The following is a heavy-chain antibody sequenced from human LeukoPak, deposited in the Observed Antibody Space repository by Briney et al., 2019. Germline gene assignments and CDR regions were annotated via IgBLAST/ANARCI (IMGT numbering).Heavy chain of an antibody. V-gene: IGHV4-59*08. D-gene: IGHD6-13*01. CDR2: IYYSGST. J-gene: IGHJ4*02. CDR3: VSAPYSSRWEHFDY. Sequence: SETLSLTCTVSGGSISSYYWTWLRQPPGTGLEWIGYIYYSGSTNYNPSLKSRVTMSVDTSKNQFSLKLSSVTAADTAVYFCVSAPYSSRWEHFDYWGQGALVTVSS. CDR1: GGSISSYY.